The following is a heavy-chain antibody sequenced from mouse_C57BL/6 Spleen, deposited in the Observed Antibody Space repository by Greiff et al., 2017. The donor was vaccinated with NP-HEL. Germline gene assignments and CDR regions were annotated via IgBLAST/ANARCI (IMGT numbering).Heavy chain of an antibody. CDR2: IDPSDSYT. D-gene: IGHD1-1*01. CDR3: ARVPYYGSSLYAMDY. Sequence: QVQLQQPGAELVMPGASVKLSCKASGYTFTSYWMHWVKQRPGQGLEWIGEIDPSDSYTNYNQKFKGKSTLTVDKSSSTAYMQLSSLTSEDSAVYYCARVPYYGSSLYAMDYWGQGTSVTVSS. J-gene: IGHJ4*01. V-gene: IGHV1-69*01. CDR1: GYTFTSYW.